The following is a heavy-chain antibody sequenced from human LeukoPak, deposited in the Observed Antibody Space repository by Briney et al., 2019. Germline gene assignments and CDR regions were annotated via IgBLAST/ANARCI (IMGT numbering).Heavy chain of an antibody. V-gene: IGHV3-23*01. CDR3: ARHQWLGEFDDAFDI. CDR1: GLIFSSYD. D-gene: IGHD3-10*01. Sequence: GGSLSLSCAACGLIFSSYDMIGVPQAPGKGVVGVSAISVSGGRPYYAAYVQGRFTISRDNTKTSMYLQMNSLRAEDTAVYYCARHQWLGEFDDAFDIWGQRTMVTVSS. CDR2: ISVSGGRP. J-gene: IGHJ3*02.